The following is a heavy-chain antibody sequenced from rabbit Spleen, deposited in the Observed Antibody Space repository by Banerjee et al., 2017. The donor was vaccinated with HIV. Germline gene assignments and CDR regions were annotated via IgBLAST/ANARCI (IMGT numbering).Heavy chain of an antibody. V-gene: IGHV1S40*01. Sequence: QSLEESGGDLVKPGASLTLTCTASGFSFSSSDYMCWVRQAPGKGLEWISCIAGNSGFTYSATWAKGRFAISKTSSTTVTLQMTRLTAADTATYFCARDTASSFSSYGMDLWGPGTLVTVS. CDR2: IAGNSGFT. D-gene: IGHD8-1*01. CDR1: GFSFSSSDY. J-gene: IGHJ6*01. CDR3: ARDTASSFSSYGMDL.